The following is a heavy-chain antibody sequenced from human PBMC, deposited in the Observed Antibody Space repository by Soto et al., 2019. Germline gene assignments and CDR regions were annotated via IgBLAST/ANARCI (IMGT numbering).Heavy chain of an antibody. CDR1: GYTFTSYA. V-gene: IGHV1-3*01. Sequence: QVQLVQSGAEVKKPGASVKVSCKASGYTFTSYAMHWVRQAPGQRLEWMGWINAGNGNTKYSQKFQGRVTITRDTSASTAYMELSSLRSEDTAVYYCARGRDIVVVVAATDGFDPWGQGTLVTVSS. CDR2: INAGNGNT. D-gene: IGHD2-15*01. J-gene: IGHJ5*02. CDR3: ARGRDIVVVVAATDGFDP.